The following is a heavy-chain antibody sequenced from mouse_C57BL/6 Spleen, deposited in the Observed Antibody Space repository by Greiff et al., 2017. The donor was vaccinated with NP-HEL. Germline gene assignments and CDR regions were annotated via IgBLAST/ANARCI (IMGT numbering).Heavy chain of an antibody. V-gene: IGHV1-81*01. CDR2: IYPRSGNT. CDR3: ARGGGYYYFDY. D-gene: IGHD1-1*02. CDR1: GYTFTSYW. J-gene: IGHJ2*01. Sequence: QVQLQQPGAELVMPGASVKLSCKASGYTFTSYWMHWVKQRPGQGLEWIGEIYPRSGNTYYNEKFKGKATLTADKSSSTAYMELRSRTSEDSAVYFCARGGGYYYFDYWGQGTTLTVSS.